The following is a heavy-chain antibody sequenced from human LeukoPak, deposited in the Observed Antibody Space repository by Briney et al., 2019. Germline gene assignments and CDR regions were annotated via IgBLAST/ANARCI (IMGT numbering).Heavy chain of an antibody. Sequence: SETLSLTRTVSGGSISSSSYYWGWTRQPPGKGLEWIGSIYYSGSTYYNPSLKSRVTISVDTSKNQFSLKLSSVTAADTAVYYCARLQRVGATTGYFDYWGQGTLVTVSS. CDR1: GGSISSSSYY. CDR2: IYYSGST. J-gene: IGHJ4*02. CDR3: ARLQRVGATTGYFDY. V-gene: IGHV4-39*01. D-gene: IGHD1-26*01.